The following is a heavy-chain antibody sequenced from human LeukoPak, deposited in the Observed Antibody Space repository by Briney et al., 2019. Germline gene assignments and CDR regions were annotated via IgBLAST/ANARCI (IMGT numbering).Heavy chain of an antibody. Sequence: PSETLSLTCTVSGDSISSGDYYGRWIRQPAGKGLEWIGRISSSGSTNYNPSRKSRVTISVYTSKNQFSRKVSSVTAADTAVYYCARNYYGSGSYRYYYYMDVWGKGTTVTISS. D-gene: IGHD3-10*01. V-gene: IGHV4-61*02. CDR3: ARNYYGSGSYRYYYYMDV. J-gene: IGHJ6*03. CDR1: GDSISSGDYY. CDR2: ISSSGST.